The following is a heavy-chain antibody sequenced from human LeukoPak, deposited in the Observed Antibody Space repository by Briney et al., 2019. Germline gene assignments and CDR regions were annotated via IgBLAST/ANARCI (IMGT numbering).Heavy chain of an antibody. CDR1: GFTFSSYE. V-gene: IGHV3-48*03. CDR3: ARGCSGGSCYESKFDP. CDR2: ISSSGSTI. J-gene: IGHJ5*02. Sequence: GGSLRLSCAASGFTFSSYEMNWVRQAPGKGLEWVSYISSSGSTIYYADSVKGRFTISRDNAKNSLYLQMNSLRAEDTAVYYCARGCSGGSCYESKFDPWGQGTLVTVSS. D-gene: IGHD2-15*01.